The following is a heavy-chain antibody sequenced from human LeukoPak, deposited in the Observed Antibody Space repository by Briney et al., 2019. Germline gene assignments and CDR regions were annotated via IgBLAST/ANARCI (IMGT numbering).Heavy chain of an antibody. CDR1: GFTVSSNY. J-gene: IGHJ4*02. Sequence: GGSLRLSCAASGFTVSSNYMSWVRQAPGKGLEWVSAISGSGGSTYYADSVKGRFTISRDNSKNTLYLQMNSLRAEDTAVYYCAREGYDYVWGSYLEKIVGFDYWGQGTLVTVSS. CDR2: ISGSGGST. V-gene: IGHV3-23*01. CDR3: AREGYDYVWGSYLEKIVGFDY. D-gene: IGHD3-16*02.